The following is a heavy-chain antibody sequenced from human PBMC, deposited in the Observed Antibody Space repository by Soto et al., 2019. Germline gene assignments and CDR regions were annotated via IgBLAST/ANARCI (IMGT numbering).Heavy chain of an antibody. CDR1: GGSISSSSYY. CDR2: IYYSENT. CDR3: ATHPPYGPLDH. V-gene: IGHV4-39*01. Sequence: SXTLSLACTVSGGSISSSSYYWCWIRQPPGKGLEWIGNIYYSENTYYNPSLKSRVTISVDTSKNQFSLRLTSVTAADTAVYYCATHPPYGPLDHWGQGTLVTVSS. D-gene: IGHD4-17*01. J-gene: IGHJ4*02.